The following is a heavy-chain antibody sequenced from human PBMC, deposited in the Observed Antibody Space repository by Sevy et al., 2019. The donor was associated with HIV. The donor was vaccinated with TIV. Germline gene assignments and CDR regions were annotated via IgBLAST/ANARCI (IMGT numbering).Heavy chain of an antibody. J-gene: IGHJ2*01. D-gene: IGHD2-21*01. CDR2: INPNSGGT. CDR3: AREVVVIANRNWYFDL. V-gene: IGHV1-2*06. CDR1: GYTFTGYY. Sequence: ASVKVSCKASGYTFTGYYMHWVRQASGQGLEWMGRINPNSGGTNYAQKFQGRVTMTRDTSISTAYMELSRLRSDDTAVYYCAREVVVIANRNWYFDLWGRGTLVTVSS.